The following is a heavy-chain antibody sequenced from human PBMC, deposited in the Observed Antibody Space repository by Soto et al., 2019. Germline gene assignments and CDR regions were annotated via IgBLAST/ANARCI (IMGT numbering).Heavy chain of an antibody. CDR1: GGSVSSGSYY. V-gene: IGHV4-61*01. D-gene: IGHD2-21*02. J-gene: IGHJ1*01. CDR3: ASHYCGGDCYNSEYFQH. Sequence: QVQLQESGPGLVKPSETLSLTCTVSGGSVSSGSYYWSWIRQPPGKGLEWIGYIYYSGSTNYNPSLKSRVTISVDTSNNQFSLKLSSVTAADTAVYYCASHYCGGDCYNSEYFQHWGQGTLVTVSS. CDR2: IYYSGST.